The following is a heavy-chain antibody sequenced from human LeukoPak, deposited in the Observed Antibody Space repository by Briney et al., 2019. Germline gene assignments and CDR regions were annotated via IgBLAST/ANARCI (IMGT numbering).Heavy chain of an antibody. CDR3: ARKGGSSSWYYFDY. CDR1: GYTFTGYY. V-gene: IGHV1-3*01. CDR2: INAGNGNT. J-gene: IGHJ4*02. D-gene: IGHD6-13*01. Sequence: ASVKVSCKASGYTFTGYYMHWVRQAPGQRLEWMGWINAGNGNTKYSQKFQGRVTITRDTSASTAYMELSSLRSEDTAVYYCARKGGSSSWYYFDYWGQGTLVTVSS.